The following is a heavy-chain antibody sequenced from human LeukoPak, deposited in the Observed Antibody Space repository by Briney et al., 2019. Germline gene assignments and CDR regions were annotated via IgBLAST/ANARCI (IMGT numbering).Heavy chain of an antibody. J-gene: IGHJ4*02. V-gene: IGHV3-7*03. CDR1: GFTFNNYA. CDR2: INLGGSGL. CDR3: ARALGHYDG. D-gene: IGHD3-22*01. Sequence: GGSLRLSCAASGFTFNNYAMNWVRQGPGKGLEWVANINLGGSGLYYVDSVKGRFTMSRDNTKNSVYLQMNSLRAEDTAIYYCARALGHYDGWGQGTLVTVSS.